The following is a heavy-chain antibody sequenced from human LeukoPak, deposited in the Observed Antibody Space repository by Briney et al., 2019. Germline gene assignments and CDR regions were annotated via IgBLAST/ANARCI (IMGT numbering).Heavy chain of an antibody. CDR2: ISAYNGNT. J-gene: IGHJ4*02. CDR1: GYTFTSYG. Sequence: GASVKVSCKASGYTFTSYGISWVRQAPGQGLEWMGWISAYNGNTNYAQKLQGRVTMTTDTSTSTAYMELRSLRSDDTAVYYCARDVGFRMVRGVMSDYWGQGTLVTVSS. V-gene: IGHV1-18*01. D-gene: IGHD3-10*01. CDR3: ARDVGFRMVRGVMSDY.